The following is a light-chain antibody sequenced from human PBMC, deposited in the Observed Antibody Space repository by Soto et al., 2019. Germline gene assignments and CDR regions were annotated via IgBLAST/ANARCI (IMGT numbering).Light chain of an antibody. CDR2: DAS. CDR3: QQYGSSPQT. V-gene: IGKV3-20*01. J-gene: IGKJ1*01. CDR1: QSVRSRY. Sequence: EIVLTQSPGTLSLSPGERATLSCRASQSVRSRYLAWYQQKPGQAPRLLIYDASSRATGIPDRFSGSGSGTDFTLTISRLEPADFAVYYCQQYGSSPQTFGQGAKVEIK.